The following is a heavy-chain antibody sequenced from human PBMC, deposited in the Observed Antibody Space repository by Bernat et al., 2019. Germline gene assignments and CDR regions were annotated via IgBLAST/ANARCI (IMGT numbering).Heavy chain of an antibody. V-gene: IGHV3-23*01. CDR1: GFSFSSYA. CDR2: ISGSGGRT. CDR3: AESNWGVVTDAFDI. Sequence: EVQLLESGGGLVQPGGSLRLSCAASGFSFSSYAMSWVRQAPGKGLDWVSAIISGSGGRTYYADSVKGRFTISRDNSKNTLYLQMNSLRAEDTAVYYCAESNWGVVTDAFDIWGQGTMVTVSS. J-gene: IGHJ3*02. D-gene: IGHD7-27*01.